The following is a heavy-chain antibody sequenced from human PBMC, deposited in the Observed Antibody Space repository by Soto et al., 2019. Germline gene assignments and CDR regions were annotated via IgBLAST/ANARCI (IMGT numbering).Heavy chain of an antibody. J-gene: IGHJ4*02. CDR3: AGDQVGGGSWLLDY. Sequence: QVQLVESGGGVVQPGRSLRLSCAASGFTFSSYGMHWVRQAPGKGLEWVAVIWYDGSNKYYADSVKGRFTISRDNSKNTLYLQMNSLWAEDTAVFFCAGDQVGGGSWLLDYWGQGTLVTVSS. D-gene: IGHD6-13*01. CDR1: GFTFSSYG. CDR2: IWYDGSNK. V-gene: IGHV3-33*01.